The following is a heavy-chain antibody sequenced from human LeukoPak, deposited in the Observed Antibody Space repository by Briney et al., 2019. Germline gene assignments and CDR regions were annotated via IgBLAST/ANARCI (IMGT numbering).Heavy chain of an antibody. Sequence: SETLSLTCTVSGGSISRDYWSWIRQPPGKGLEWIGYIYYTGSTNYNPSLKSRVTISVDTSKNQFSLKLSSVTAADTAVYYCARTDYYDSSGQKNAFDIWGQGTMVTVSS. D-gene: IGHD3-22*01. CDR1: GGSISRDY. CDR2: IYYTGST. V-gene: IGHV4-59*01. J-gene: IGHJ3*02. CDR3: ARTDYYDSSGQKNAFDI.